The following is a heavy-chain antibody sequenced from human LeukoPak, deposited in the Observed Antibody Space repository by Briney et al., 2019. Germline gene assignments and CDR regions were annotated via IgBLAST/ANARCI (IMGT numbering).Heavy chain of an antibody. V-gene: IGHV1-2*02. D-gene: IGHD3-9*01. CDR3: ARVGNFDWLFFGGYFDY. Sequence: ASVKVSCKASGYTFTGYYMHWVRQAPGQGLERMGWINPNSGGTNYAQKFQGRVTMTRDTSISTAYMELSRLRSDDTAVYYCARVGNFDWLFFGGYFDYWGQGTLVTVSS. J-gene: IGHJ4*02. CDR2: INPNSGGT. CDR1: GYTFTGYY.